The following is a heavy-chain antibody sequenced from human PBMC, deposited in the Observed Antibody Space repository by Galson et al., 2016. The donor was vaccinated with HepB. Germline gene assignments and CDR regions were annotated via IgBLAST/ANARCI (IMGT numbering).Heavy chain of an antibody. CDR2: IGSRGDDT. Sequence: SLRLSCAGSGFTFSSHPMNWVRQAPGKGLEWVSSIGSRGDDTYYADSVKGRFTVSRDNLKNTLYLQMNSLRADDTAVYYCAKRVSSSKYFDYWGQGTLVTVSP. D-gene: IGHD2-2*01. J-gene: IGHJ4*02. V-gene: IGHV3-23*01. CDR1: GFTFSSHP. CDR3: AKRVSSSKYFDY.